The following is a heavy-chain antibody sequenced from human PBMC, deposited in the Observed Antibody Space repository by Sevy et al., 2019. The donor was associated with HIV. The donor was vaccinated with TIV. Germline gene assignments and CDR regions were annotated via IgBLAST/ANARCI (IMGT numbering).Heavy chain of an antibody. D-gene: IGHD1-1*01. J-gene: IGHJ4*02. V-gene: IGHV5-51*01. CDR3: ARRPATTGAPLDF. Sequence: GETLKISCKGSGYSFSNYWIGWVRQMPGKGLEWMGIFHPGDSNTRYSPSFQGQVTISADRSISTAYLHYSSLKASDTAMYYCARRPATTGAPLDFWGQGTLVTVSS. CDR2: FHPGDSNT. CDR1: GYSFSNYW.